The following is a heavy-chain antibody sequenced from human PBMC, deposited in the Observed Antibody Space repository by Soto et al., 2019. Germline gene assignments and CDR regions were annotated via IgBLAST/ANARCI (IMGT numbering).Heavy chain of an antibody. CDR2: ISSNGGST. J-gene: IGHJ4*02. CDR1: GFTFSSYA. CDR3: ARDTKSESYSLDY. D-gene: IGHD1-26*01. Sequence: EVQLVESGGGLVQPGGSLRLSCAASGFTFSSYAMHWVRQAPGKGLEYVSAISSNGGSTYYANSVKGRFTISRDNSKNTLYLQMGSLRAEDMAVYYCARDTKSESYSLDYWGQGTLVTVSS. V-gene: IGHV3-64*01.